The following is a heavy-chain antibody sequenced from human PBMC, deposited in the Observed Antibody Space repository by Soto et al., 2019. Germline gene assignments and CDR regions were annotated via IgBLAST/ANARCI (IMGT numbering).Heavy chain of an antibody. CDR1: GGSISISSYY. J-gene: IGHJ4*02. CDR2: IYYSGST. D-gene: IGHD3-22*01. CDR3: ARFTYYYDSSGYPLDRFDY. V-gene: IGHV4-39*01. Sequence: SETLSLTCTVSGGSISISSYYWCWSRQHPGKGLEWIGSIYYSGSTYYNPSLKSRVTISVDTSKNQFSLKLSSVTAADTAVYYCARFTYYYDSSGYPLDRFDYWGQGTLVTVSS.